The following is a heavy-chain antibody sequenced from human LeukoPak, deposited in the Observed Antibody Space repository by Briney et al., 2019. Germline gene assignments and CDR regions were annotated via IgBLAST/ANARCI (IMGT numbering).Heavy chain of an antibody. CDR3: ARDRQQLGGWFDP. Sequence: PSETLSLTCTVSGGSISSYYWSWIRQPPGKGLEWIGYIYYSGSTNYNPSLKSRVTISVDTSKNQFSLKLSSVTAADTAVYYCARDRQQLGGWFDPWGQGTLVTVSP. J-gene: IGHJ5*02. V-gene: IGHV4-59*01. D-gene: IGHD7-27*01. CDR2: IYYSGST. CDR1: GGSISSYY.